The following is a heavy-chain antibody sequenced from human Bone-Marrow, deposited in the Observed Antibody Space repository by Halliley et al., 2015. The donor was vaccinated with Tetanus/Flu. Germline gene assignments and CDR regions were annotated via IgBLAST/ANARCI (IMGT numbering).Heavy chain of an antibody. CDR2: IFSTGTP. D-gene: IGHD6-19*01. V-gene: IGHV4-31*02. J-gene: IGHJ4*02. Sequence: IGYIFSTGTPSHKPSLQSRVSISVDTSRNQLSLKLTSVTVADTAVYYCAREPCSGRVAFGCFDNWGQGPLVTVSS. CDR3: AREPCSGRVAFGCFDN.